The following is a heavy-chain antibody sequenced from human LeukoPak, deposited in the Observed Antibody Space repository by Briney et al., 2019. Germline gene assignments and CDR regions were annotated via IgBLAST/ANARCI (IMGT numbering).Heavy chain of an antibody. CDR2: IMYSGSI. V-gene: IGHV4-59*01. CDR3: ARINVATVDY. CDR1: GGSISGFY. Sequence: SETLSLTCTVSGGSISGFYWSWIRQPPGKGLEGIGYIMYSGSINYSPSLRSRVTISVDTSKKHFSLKLSSVTAADTAMYYCARINVATVDYWGQGTLVTVSS. J-gene: IGHJ4*02. D-gene: IGHD5-12*01.